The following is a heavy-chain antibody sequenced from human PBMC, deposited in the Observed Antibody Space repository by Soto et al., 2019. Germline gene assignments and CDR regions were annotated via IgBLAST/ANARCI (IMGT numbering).Heavy chain of an antibody. D-gene: IGHD3-10*01. V-gene: IGHV4-34*01. J-gene: IGHJ5*02. CDR2: INHSGST. Sequence: SETLSLTCAVYGGSFSGYYWSWIRQPPGKGLEWIGEINHSGSTNYNPSLKSRVTISVDTSKNQFSLKLSSVTAADTAVYYCASSTYYYGSGSHNWFDPWGQGTLVTVSS. CDR1: GGSFSGYY. CDR3: ASSTYYYGSGSHNWFDP.